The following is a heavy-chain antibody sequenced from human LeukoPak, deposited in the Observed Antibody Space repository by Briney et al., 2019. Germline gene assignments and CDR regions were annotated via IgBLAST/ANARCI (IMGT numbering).Heavy chain of an antibody. D-gene: IGHD1-1*01. J-gene: IGHJ4*02. Sequence: ASVKVSCKASGYTFTSYGISWVRQAPGQGLEWMGWISAYNGNTNYAQKLQGRVTMTTDTSTSTAYMELRSLRSDDTAVYYCARVLPTTGTTLFDYWGQGTLVTVSS. CDR2: ISAYNGNT. V-gene: IGHV1-18*01. CDR1: GYTFTSYG. CDR3: ARVLPTTGTTLFDY.